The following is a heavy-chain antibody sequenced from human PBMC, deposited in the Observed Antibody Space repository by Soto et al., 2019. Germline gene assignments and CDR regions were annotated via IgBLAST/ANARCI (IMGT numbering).Heavy chain of an antibody. CDR3: AKDGNSYGSDY. CDR2: ISGIGGST. Sequence: PGGSLRLSCAASGFTFSRYAMSWVRQGPGKGLEWVSSISGIGGSTYYADSVKGRFTISRDNAKNALYLQMNSLRAEDSAVFYCAKDGNSYGSDYWGQGTLVTVSS. D-gene: IGHD5-18*01. V-gene: IGHV3-23*01. CDR1: GFTFSRYA. J-gene: IGHJ4*02.